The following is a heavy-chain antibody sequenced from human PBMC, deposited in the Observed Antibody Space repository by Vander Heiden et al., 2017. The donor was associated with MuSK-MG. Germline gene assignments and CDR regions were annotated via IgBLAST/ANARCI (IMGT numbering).Heavy chain of an antibody. CDR2: IFYSGTT. CDR1: GGSISSGTYY. J-gene: IGHJ4*02. Sequence: QVQLQQSGPGLVKPPQTLSLTFSVTGGSISSGTYYWTWIRHHPGKGLEWIGYIFYSGTTSYNPSLKSRVTILVDTSKNQCSLRLSSLPAADTAVYYCAIDLGGGSTTGTLHYRGQGTLVTDCS. CDR3: AIDLGGGSTTGTLHY. V-gene: IGHV4-31*03. D-gene: IGHD1-26*01.